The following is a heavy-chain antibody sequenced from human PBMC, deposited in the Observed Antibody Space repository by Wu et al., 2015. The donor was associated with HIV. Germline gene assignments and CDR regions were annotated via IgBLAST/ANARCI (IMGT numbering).Heavy chain of an antibody. Sequence: QVHLVQSGAEVKKPGSSVKISCKASGNTFNAINWVRQAPGQGLEWMGGIIPLFGTGEYAQIFQGRVTITTDESTSTAYMRLSSLRSEDTAVYFCASPRGPGFSSAWPTYFDYWGQGTLVTVSS. CDR1: GNTFNA. CDR2: IIPLFGTG. V-gene: IGHV1-69*05. CDR3: ASPRGPGFSSAWPTYFDY. D-gene: IGHD6-25*01. J-gene: IGHJ4*02.